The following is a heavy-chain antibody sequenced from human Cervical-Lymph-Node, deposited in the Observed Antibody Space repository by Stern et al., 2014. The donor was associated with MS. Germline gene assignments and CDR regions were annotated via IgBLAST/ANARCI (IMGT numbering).Heavy chain of an antibody. V-gene: IGHV3-30*03. Sequence: VQLVNFGGAVVQPGRSLRLSCAASGFNFSSSGMHLVRQAPGKGLEWGTVISYDGNHKYYAASVKGRFTISRDNSKNTLHLQMNSVTPDDTAIYYCARDYEDTSMLFDHWGQGTLVTVSS. J-gene: IGHJ4*02. CDR2: ISYDGNHK. D-gene: IGHD2-8*01. CDR3: ARDYEDTSMLFDH. CDR1: GFNFSSSG.